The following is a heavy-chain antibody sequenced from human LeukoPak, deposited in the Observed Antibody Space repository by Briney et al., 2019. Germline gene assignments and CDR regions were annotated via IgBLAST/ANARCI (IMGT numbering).Heavy chain of an antibody. CDR1: GYSFSSYW. CDR3: ARSGSLGAFDI. J-gene: IGHJ3*02. D-gene: IGHD1-26*01. V-gene: IGHV5-51*01. Sequence: GESLKISCKGSGYSFSSYWIGWVRQMPGKGLEWMGIIYPGDSDTRYNPSFRGQVTISADKSLSTAYLQCSLKASDTAMYYCARSGSLGAFDIWGQGTMVTVSS. CDR2: IYPGDSDT.